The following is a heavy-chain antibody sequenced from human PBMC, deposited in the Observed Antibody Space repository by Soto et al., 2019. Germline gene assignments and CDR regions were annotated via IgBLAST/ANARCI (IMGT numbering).Heavy chain of an antibody. D-gene: IGHD2-21*02. Sequence: PSETLSLTCAVYGGSFSGYYWSWIRQPPGKGLEWIGEINHSGSTNYNPSLKSRVTISVDTSKNQFSLKLSSVTAADTAVYYCARMMVTAIANSIDYWGQGTLVTVSS. V-gene: IGHV4-34*01. J-gene: IGHJ4*02. CDR1: GGSFSGYY. CDR2: INHSGST. CDR3: ARMMVTAIANSIDY.